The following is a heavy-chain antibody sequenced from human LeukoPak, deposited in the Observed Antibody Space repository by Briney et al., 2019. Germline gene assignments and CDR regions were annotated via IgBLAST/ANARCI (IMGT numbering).Heavy chain of an antibody. Sequence: GASVKVSCKTSGYTFTAYFIHWVRQAPGQGLEWMGWINPNSGGTNYAQKFQGRVTMTRDTSISTAYMELSSLRSDDTAVYYCARARGLIPEEYWGQGTLVTVSS. V-gene: IGHV1-2*02. CDR3: ARARGLIPEEY. J-gene: IGHJ4*02. CDR2: INPNSGGT. D-gene: IGHD3-16*01. CDR1: GYTFTAYF.